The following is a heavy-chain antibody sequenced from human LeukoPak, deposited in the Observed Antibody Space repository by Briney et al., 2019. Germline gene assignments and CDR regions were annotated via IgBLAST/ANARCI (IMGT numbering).Heavy chain of an antibody. J-gene: IGHJ3*02. Sequence: PGRSLRLSCAASGFTFSSYGMHWVRQARGKGREWVAVRWYDGSNKYYADSVKGRFTNSRNNSKNTLYLQMNSLRAEDTAVYYCARENYSGSGSYYIPSAFDIWGQGTMVTVSS. CDR2: RWYDGSNK. CDR1: GFTFSSYG. D-gene: IGHD3-10*01. V-gene: IGHV3-33*01. CDR3: ARENYSGSGSYYIPSAFDI.